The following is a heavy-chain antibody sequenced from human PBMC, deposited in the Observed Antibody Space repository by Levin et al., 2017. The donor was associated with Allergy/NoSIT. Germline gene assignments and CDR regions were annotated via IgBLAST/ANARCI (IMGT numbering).Heavy chain of an antibody. Sequence: ASVKVSCKASGYTFTSYAMHWVRQAPGQRLEWMGWINAGNGNTKYSQKFQGRVTITRDTSASTAYMELSSLRSEDTAVYYCARAPTGVVPAGWAYWGQGTLVTVSS. D-gene: IGHD2-2*01. V-gene: IGHV1-3*01. CDR2: INAGNGNT. CDR3: ARAPTGVVPAGWAY. J-gene: IGHJ4*02. CDR1: GYTFTSYA.